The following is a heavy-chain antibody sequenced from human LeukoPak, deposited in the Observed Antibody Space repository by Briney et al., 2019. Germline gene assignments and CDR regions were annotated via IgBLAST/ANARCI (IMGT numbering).Heavy chain of an antibody. V-gene: IGHV1-8*01. Sequence: GASVKVSCKASGYTFTNYDINWVRQATGQGLEWMGWMNPVSGNAGYAQKFQGKVTMTRNTSIGTAYMDLSSLRSEDTAIYYCVRGSKRVPGAIGVHWGQGTLVIVSS. D-gene: IGHD2-2*01. CDR3: VRGSKRVPGAIGVH. CDR2: MNPVSGNA. J-gene: IGHJ1*01. CDR1: GYTFTNYD.